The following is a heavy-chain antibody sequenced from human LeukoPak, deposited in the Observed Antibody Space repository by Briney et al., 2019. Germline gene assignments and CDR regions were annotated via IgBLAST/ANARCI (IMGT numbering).Heavy chain of an antibody. D-gene: IGHD2-2*01. J-gene: IGHJ4*02. Sequence: PSETLSLTCTVSGGSISSYYWSWIRQPPGKGLEWIGYIYYSGSTNYNPSLKSRVTISVDTSKNQFSLKLSSVTAADTAVYYCARQRSSRSDNYFDYWGQGTLVTVSS. CDR2: IYYSGST. CDR1: GGSISSYY. V-gene: IGHV4-59*01. CDR3: ARQRSSRSDNYFDY.